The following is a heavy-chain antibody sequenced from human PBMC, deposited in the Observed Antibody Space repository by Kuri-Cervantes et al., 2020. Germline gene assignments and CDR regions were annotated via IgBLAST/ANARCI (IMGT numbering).Heavy chain of an antibody. D-gene: IGHD3-3*01. V-gene: IGHV4-4*07. CDR3: ARHNSITIFGVVITHYYMDV. CDR1: GGSISSYY. CDR2: IYTSGST. J-gene: IGHJ6*03. Sequence: GSLRLSCTVSGGSISSYYWSWIRQPAGKGLEWIGRIYTSGSTNYNPSLKSRVTISVDTSKNQFSLKLSSVTAADTAVYYCARHNSITIFGVVITHYYMDVWGKGTTVTVSS.